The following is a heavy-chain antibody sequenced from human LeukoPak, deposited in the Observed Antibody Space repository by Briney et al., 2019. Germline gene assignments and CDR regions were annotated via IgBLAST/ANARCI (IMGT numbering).Heavy chain of an antibody. D-gene: IGHD1-14*01. CDR2: TFYNGNT. J-gene: IGHJ4*02. CDR1: GGSISSYH. V-gene: IGHV4-59*08. CDR3: ARHIYRTFYFDY. Sequence: SETLSLTCTVSGGSISSYHWSWIRQPPGKGLEWIGYTFYNGNTNCNPSLKSRVTISLDSAKNQFSLKLSSVTAADTAVYYCARHIYRTFYFDYWGQGALVTVSS.